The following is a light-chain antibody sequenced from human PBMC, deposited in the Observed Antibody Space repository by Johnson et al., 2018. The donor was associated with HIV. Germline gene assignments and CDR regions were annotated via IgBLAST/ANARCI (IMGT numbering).Light chain of an antibody. Sequence: QSVLTQPPSVSAAPGQKVTISCSGSSSNIGNNYVSWYQQLPGTAPKLLTYDNNKRPSGIPDRFSGSQSGTSATLGITGLQTGDEAEYYCGTWDSSLSAGVFGTGTKVTVL. V-gene: IGLV1-51*01. CDR3: GTWDSSLSAGV. CDR2: DNN. J-gene: IGLJ1*01. CDR1: SSNIGNNY.